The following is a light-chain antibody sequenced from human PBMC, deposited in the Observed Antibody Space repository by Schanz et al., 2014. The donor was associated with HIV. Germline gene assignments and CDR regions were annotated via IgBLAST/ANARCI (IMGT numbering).Light chain of an antibody. J-gene: IGLJ3*02. CDR1: TSDVGGYNY. CDR2: EVT. V-gene: IGLV2-8*01. CDR3: SSYAARDNSWV. Sequence: QSALTQPPSASGSPGQSVTISCTGTTSDVGGYNYVSWYQLPPAKAPQLMIYEVTKRPSGVPERFSGSKSGNTASLTVSGLQAEDEADYYCSSYAARDNSWVFGGGTKLTVL.